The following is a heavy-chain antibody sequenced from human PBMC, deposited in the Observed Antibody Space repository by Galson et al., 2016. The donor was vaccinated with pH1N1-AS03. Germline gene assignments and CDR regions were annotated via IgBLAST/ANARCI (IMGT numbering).Heavy chain of an antibody. J-gene: IGHJ4*02. CDR1: GFIFSNYW. CDR2: INQGGSET. Sequence: SLRLSCAASGFIFSNYWMSWVRQAPGKGLESVANINQGGSETYYVDSVKGRFTIFRDNAKDSLYLQMNSLRADDTAVYYCARADWGSADYWGQGTLFSVSS. CDR3: ARADWGSADY. V-gene: IGHV3-7*03. D-gene: IGHD7-27*01.